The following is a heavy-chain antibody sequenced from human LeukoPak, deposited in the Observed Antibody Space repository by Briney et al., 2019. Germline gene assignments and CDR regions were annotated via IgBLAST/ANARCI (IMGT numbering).Heavy chain of an antibody. V-gene: IGHV3-74*01. D-gene: IGHD3-3*01. CDR1: GFTFSSYW. CDR3: ASQASYDFWSGYNYGMDV. J-gene: IGHJ6*02. Sequence: GGSLRLSCAASGFTFSSYWMHWVRQAPGKGLVWVSRINSDGSSTSYADSVKGRLTIYRDNTKNTLYLQMNSLRAEDTAVYYCASQASYDFWSGYNYGMDVWGQGATVTVSS. CDR2: INSDGSST.